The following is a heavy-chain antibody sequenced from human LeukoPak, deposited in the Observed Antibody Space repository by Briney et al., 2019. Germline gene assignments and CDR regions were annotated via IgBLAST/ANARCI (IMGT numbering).Heavy chain of an antibody. CDR2: ISAYNGNT. CDR1: GYTFTSYG. Sequence: ASVKVSCKASGYTFTSYGISWVRQAPGQGLEWMGWISAYNGNTNYAQKLQGRVTMTTDTSTSTAYMELRSLRSDDTAVYYCARVEYSSSSVYYYYYYMDVWGKGTTVTVSS. CDR3: ARVEYSSSSVYYYYYYMDV. V-gene: IGHV1-18*01. J-gene: IGHJ6*03. D-gene: IGHD6-6*01.